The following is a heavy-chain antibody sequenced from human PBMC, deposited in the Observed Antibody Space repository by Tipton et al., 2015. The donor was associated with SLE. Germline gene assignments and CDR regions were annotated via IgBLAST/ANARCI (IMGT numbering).Heavy chain of an antibody. D-gene: IGHD3-10*01. CDR3: VGRGHYFDY. CDR2: FYSCIT. CDR1: GGSISCHR. J-gene: IGHJ4*02. Sequence: TLSLTCIVSGGSISCHRWSWIRQTPEKGLEWLGYFYSCITNYNPSLQSRVTISVDTSNNQLSLKLNSMTDADTAVYYCVGRGHYFDYWGQGRLVTVSS. V-gene: IGHV4-59*11.